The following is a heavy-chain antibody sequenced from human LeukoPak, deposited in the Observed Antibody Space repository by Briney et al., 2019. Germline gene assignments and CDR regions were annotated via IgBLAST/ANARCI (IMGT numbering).Heavy chain of an antibody. V-gene: IGHV3-23*01. CDR2: ISGSGGGT. Sequence: GGSFRLSCAVSGFTFSSYAMSWVRQAPGKGLEWVAAISGSGGGTDYADSVKGRFTISRDNSKNTLYLQMNSLRAEDTAVYYCAKGEQWLVLYFQHWGQGTLVTVSS. D-gene: IGHD6-19*01. CDR3: AKGEQWLVLYFQH. CDR1: GFTFSSYA. J-gene: IGHJ1*01.